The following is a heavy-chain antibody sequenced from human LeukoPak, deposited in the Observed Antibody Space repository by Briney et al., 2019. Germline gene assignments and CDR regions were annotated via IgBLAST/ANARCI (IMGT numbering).Heavy chain of an antibody. CDR1: GYTSTGYY. CDR3: ARDVGNYDFWSGYDY. Sequence: ASVTVSCKASGYTSTGYYIHWVRQAPGQGLEWMGRINPNSGGTNYAQKFQGRVTMTRDTSISTAYMELSRLRSDDTAVYYCARDVGNYDFWSGYDYWGQGTLVTVSS. V-gene: IGHV1-2*06. J-gene: IGHJ4*02. D-gene: IGHD3-3*01. CDR2: INPNSGGT.